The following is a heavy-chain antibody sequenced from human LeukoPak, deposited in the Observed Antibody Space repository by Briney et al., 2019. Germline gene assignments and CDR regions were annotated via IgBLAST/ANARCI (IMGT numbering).Heavy chain of an antibody. CDR2: ISDDGSRQ. CDR1: GFTFSNYA. V-gene: IGHV3-30-3*01. CDR3: VEDRTGTYTLDY. D-gene: IGHD3-10*01. Sequence: GGSLRLSCAATGFTFSNYAIHWGRQAPGKGLEWVAFISDDGSRQHYADSVKGRFTISRDNSKNTLNLQMNSLRAEDTAVYYCVEDRTGTYTLDYWGQGTLVTVSP. J-gene: IGHJ4*02.